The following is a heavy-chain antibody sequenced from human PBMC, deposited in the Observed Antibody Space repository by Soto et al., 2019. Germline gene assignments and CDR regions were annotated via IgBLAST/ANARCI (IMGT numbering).Heavy chain of an antibody. CDR1: GGTFSSYA. Sequence: SVKVSCKASGGTFSSYAISWVRQAPGQGLEWMGGIIPIFGTANYAQKFQGRVTITADESTSTAYMELSSLRSEDTAVYYCARGRIVVVPADQNYYGMDVWGQGTTVTVSS. CDR2: IIPIFGTA. V-gene: IGHV1-69*13. CDR3: ARGRIVVVPADQNYYGMDV. J-gene: IGHJ6*02. D-gene: IGHD2-2*01.